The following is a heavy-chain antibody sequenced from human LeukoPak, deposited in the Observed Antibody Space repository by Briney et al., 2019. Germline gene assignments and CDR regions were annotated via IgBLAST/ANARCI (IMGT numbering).Heavy chain of an antibody. CDR1: GFTFSNYA. J-gene: IGHJ6*03. D-gene: IGHD2-15*01. CDR2: ISGVGDST. Sequence: PGGSLRLSCTASGFTFSNYAMHWVRQAPGKGLEWVSTISGVGDSTYYAESVKGRITMSRDNSKNTVYLQMNSLRAEDTAIYYCAKRADGCSGVSCYYYYMDVWGKGTTVTVSS. V-gene: IGHV3-23*01. CDR3: AKRADGCSGVSCYYYYMDV.